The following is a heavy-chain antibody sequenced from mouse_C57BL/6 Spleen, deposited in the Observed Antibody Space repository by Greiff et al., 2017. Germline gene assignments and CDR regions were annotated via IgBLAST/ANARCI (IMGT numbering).Heavy chain of an antibody. D-gene: IGHD3-2*02. CDR3: ASGDSSGYFDY. J-gene: IGHJ2*01. Sequence: QVQLQQPGAELVRPGSSVKLSCKASGYTFTSYWMHWVKQRPIQGLEWIGNIDPSDSETHYNQKFKDKATLTVDKSSSTAYMQLSSLTSEDSAVYYCASGDSSGYFDYWGQGTTLTVSS. CDR2: IDPSDSET. CDR1: GYTFTSYW. V-gene: IGHV1-52*01.